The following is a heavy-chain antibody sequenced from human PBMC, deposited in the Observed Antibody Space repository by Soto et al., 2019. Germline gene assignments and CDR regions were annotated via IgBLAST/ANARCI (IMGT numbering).Heavy chain of an antibody. CDR3: ASTPYDFWSGPFDY. CDR1: GGSISSSSYY. Sequence: QLQLQESGPGLVKPSETLSLTCTVSGGSISSSSYYWGWIRQPPGKGLEWIGSIYYSGSTYYNPSLKSRVHISLATSENQFPLKLSFVTAADTVEYYCASTPYDFWSGPFDYWCQGTLVTASS. J-gene: IGHJ4*02. V-gene: IGHV4-39*01. D-gene: IGHD3-3*01. CDR2: IYYSGST.